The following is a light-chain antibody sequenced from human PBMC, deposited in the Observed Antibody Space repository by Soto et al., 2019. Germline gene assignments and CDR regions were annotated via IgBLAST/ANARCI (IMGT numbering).Light chain of an antibody. CDR3: QQRRNWPPGIT. Sequence: EIVLTQSPATLSLSPVERATLSCRASQSVSNNYLAWYQQKPGQAPRLLIYGASSRATGIPDRFSGSGSGTDFTLTISSLEPEDFAVYYCQQRRNWPPGITFGQGTRLEIK. J-gene: IGKJ5*01. V-gene: IGKV3D-20*02. CDR2: GAS. CDR1: QSVSNNY.